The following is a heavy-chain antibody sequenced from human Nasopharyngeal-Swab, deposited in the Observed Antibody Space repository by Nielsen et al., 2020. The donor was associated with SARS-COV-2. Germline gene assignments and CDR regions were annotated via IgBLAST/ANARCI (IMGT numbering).Heavy chain of an antibody. J-gene: IGHJ3*02. V-gene: IGHV3-30*18. CDR1: GFIFGSYG. CDR2: ISYDGSNK. D-gene: IGHD6-13*01. CDR3: AKVPGSSWVDAFDI. Sequence: GEPLKISCAASGFIFGSYGMHWVRQAPGKGLEWVAVISYDGSNKYYADSLKGRFTISKDNSKNTLYLQMNSLRAEDTAVYYCAKVPGSSWVDAFDIWGQGTKVTVSS.